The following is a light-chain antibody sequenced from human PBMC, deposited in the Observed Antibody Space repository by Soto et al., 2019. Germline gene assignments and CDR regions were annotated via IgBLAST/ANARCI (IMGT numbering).Light chain of an antibody. J-gene: IGLJ1*01. CDR2: EVN. V-gene: IGLV2-14*01. CDR3: RSYTITDTYV. Sequence: TQPAWVSGSPGQSITISCTGTISDVGGYNYVSWSQQHPGKAPKLIIYEVNNRPSGVSNRFSGSKSGNTASLTISGLQAEDEADYYCRSYTITDTYVFGSGTKVTVL. CDR1: ISDVGGYNY.